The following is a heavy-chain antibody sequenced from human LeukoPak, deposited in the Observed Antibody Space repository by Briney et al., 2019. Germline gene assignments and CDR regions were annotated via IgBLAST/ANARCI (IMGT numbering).Heavy chain of an antibody. CDR2: IRYDGSNK. J-gene: IGHJ4*02. CDR1: GFTFSSYG. V-gene: IGHV3-30*02. D-gene: IGHD6-19*01. CDR3: AKDTIPFSGWSYVDY. Sequence: GGSLRLSCAASGFTFSSYGMHWVRQAPGKGLEWVGFIRYDGSNKYYADSVKGRFTISRDNSKNTLYLQMNSLRAEDTAVYYCAKDTIPFSGWSYVDYWGQGTLVTVSS.